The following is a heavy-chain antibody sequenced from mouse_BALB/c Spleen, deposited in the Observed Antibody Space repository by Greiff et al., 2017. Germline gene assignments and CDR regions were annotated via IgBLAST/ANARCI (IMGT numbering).Heavy chain of an antibody. V-gene: IGHV7-3*02. D-gene: IGHD1-2*01. CDR1: GFTFTDFY. J-gene: IGHJ1*01. CDR2: IRNKANGYTT. Sequence: EVKLMESGGGLVQPGGSLRLSCATTGFTFTDFYMSWVRQPPGKALEWLGFIRNKANGYTTEYSASVKGRFTISRDNSQSIHYLQMNTLSAEDSATYYCASLTDTYWYLDDWGEGTTVTVSS. CDR3: ASLTDTYWYLDD.